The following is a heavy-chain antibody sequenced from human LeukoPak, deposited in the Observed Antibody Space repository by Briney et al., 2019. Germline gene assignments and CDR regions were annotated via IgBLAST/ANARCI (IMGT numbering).Heavy chain of an antibody. CDR2: IYSDDSDT. D-gene: IGHD2-15*01. Sequence: GESLKISCKSSGYIFTRHWIGWVRQVPGKGLEWMGIIYSDDSDTRYTPSFQGQVTISAVKSISTAYLQWSSLKASDTAMYYCARGGTLVRDYFDYWGQGTLVTVSS. CDR1: GYIFTRHW. CDR3: ARGGTLVRDYFDY. V-gene: IGHV5-51*01. J-gene: IGHJ4*02.